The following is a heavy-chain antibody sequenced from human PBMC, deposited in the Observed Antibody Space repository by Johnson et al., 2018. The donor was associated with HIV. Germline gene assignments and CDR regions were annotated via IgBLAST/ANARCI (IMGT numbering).Heavy chain of an antibody. V-gene: IGHV3-30*02. D-gene: IGHD5-12*01. CDR3: AKEPRPGIVATDDAFDI. CDR1: GFTFSSYG. Sequence: QVQLVESGGGVVQPGGSLRLSCAASGFTFSSYGMHWVRQAPGKGLEWVAFIRYDGSNKYYADSVKGRFTISRDNSKNTLYLQMNSLRDEDTAVYYCAKEPRPGIVATDDAFDIWGQGTMVTVSS. CDR2: IRYDGSNK. J-gene: IGHJ3*02.